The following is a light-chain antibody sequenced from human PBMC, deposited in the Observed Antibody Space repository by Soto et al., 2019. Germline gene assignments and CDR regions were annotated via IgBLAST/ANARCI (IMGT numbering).Light chain of an antibody. J-gene: IGKJ1*01. V-gene: IGKV3-20*01. CDR2: GAS. Sequence: NVVTQSPGTVSLSPGETATHSCRSSESVSSGYLAWYRQIPGEAPRLLIEGASSRATGIPDRFSFSVSGTDFTLTISRLEPEDFAVYYCQQYGSSPPWKFGQGTKVDNK. CDR3: QQYGSSPPWK. CDR1: ESVSSGY.